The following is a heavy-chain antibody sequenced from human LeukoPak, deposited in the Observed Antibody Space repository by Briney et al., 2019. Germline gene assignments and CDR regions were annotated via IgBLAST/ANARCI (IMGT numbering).Heavy chain of an antibody. J-gene: IGHJ4*02. Sequence: GSVTVSCKASGYTFTFYYMHWVRQAPGQGLEWMGWINPNSGGTNYAQKFQGRVTMTRDTSISTAYMELSRLRSDDTAVYYCARGGDLAYCGGDCYSAFGYWGQGTLVTVSS. V-gene: IGHV1-2*02. CDR2: INPNSGGT. D-gene: IGHD2-21*02. CDR3: ARGGDLAYCGGDCYSAFGY. CDR1: GYTFTFYY.